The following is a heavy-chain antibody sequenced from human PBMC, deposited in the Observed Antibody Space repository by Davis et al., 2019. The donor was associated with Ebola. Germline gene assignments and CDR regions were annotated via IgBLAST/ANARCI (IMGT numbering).Heavy chain of an antibody. D-gene: IGHD3-3*01. Sequence: PGGSLRLSCAASGFTFSSYGIHWVRQAPGKGLEWVAVISYDGSNKYYADSVKGRFTISRDNSKNTLYLQMNSLRAEDTAVYYCARAGWPVTIFGVVIAYYYYGMDVWGQGTTVTVSS. CDR1: GFTFSSYG. CDR3: ARAGWPVTIFGVVIAYYYYGMDV. J-gene: IGHJ6*02. CDR2: ISYDGSNK. V-gene: IGHV3-30-3*01.